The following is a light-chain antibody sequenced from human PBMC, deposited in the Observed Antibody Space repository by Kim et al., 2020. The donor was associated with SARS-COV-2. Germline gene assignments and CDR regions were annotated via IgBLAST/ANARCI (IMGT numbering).Light chain of an antibody. Sequence: GQSITISCSGTSSDVGGYNYVSWYQQYPGKAPKLMIYDVTKRPSGVSNRFSGSKSGNTASLTISGLQAEDEADYYCSSYTGSSTFVFGTGTKVTVL. CDR3: SSYTGSSTFV. CDR2: DVT. J-gene: IGLJ1*01. V-gene: IGLV2-14*03. CDR1: SSDVGGYNY.